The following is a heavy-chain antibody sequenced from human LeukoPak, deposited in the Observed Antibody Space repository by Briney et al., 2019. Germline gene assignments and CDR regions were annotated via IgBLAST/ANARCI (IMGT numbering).Heavy chain of an antibody. Sequence: SVKVSCKASGGTFSNYAINWVRQAPGQGLEWMGGIIPIFGTANYAQKFQGRVTITADESTSTAYMELSSLRSEDTAVYYCARGYSSSWYFDYWGQGTLVTVSS. CDR3: ARGYSSSWYFDY. CDR2: IIPIFGTA. CDR1: GGTFSNYA. V-gene: IGHV1-69*13. D-gene: IGHD6-13*01. J-gene: IGHJ4*02.